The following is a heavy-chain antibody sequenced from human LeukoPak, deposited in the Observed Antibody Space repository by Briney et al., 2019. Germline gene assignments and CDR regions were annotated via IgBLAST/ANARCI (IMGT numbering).Heavy chain of an antibody. V-gene: IGHV1-3*01. Sequence: WASVKVSCKASGYTFTSYAMHWVRQAPGQRLEWMGWINAGNGNTKYSQKFQGRVTMTRDMSTSTVYMELSSLRSEDTAVYYCARVGMSIAAHDYWGQGTLVTVSS. D-gene: IGHD6-6*01. J-gene: IGHJ4*02. CDR2: INAGNGNT. CDR1: GYTFTSYA. CDR3: ARVGMSIAAHDY.